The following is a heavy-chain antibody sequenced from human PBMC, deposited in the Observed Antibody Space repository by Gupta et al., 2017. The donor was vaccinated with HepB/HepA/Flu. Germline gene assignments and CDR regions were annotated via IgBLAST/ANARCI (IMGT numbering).Heavy chain of an antibody. J-gene: IGHJ6*02. D-gene: IGHD6-25*01. Sequence: QVQQVQSGAVVKKPGASVKVSCKASGYTFIGYYMHWVRQALGQVLERMVWINANSGGRKDAEKCQGGITMIRDTSIRTAERELRGLRSEETDVDDGARDLGGSSATLGCYGMDVGGQATTVTVCS. CDR1: GYTFIGYY. CDR3: ARDLGGSSATLGCYGMDV. V-gene: IGHV1-2*02. CDR2: INANSGGR.